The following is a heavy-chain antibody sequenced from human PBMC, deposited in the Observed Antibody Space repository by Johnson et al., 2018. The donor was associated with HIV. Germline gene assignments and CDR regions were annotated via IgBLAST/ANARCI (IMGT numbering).Heavy chain of an antibody. CDR3: ARRMKAVAHHDAFDI. Sequence: VQLVESGGGLVQPGGSLRLSCAASGLTVSTNDINWVRQAPGKGLEWVAIIYSGDSTYYADSLEGRFTISRDKSKNSLYLQMNSLRIESTAIYYCARRMKAVAHHDAFDIWGQGTMVTVSS. CDR2: IYSGDST. D-gene: IGHD6-19*01. V-gene: IGHV3-66*01. CDR1: GLTVSTND. J-gene: IGHJ3*02.